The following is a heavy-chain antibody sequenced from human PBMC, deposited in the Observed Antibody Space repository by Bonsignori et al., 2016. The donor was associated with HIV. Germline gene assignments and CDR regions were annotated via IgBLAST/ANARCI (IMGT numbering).Heavy chain of an antibody. J-gene: IGHJ6*03. CDR3: ARDGVDGSYGYMDV. D-gene: IGHD5-18*01. Sequence: WIRQPPGKGLEWVSVIYSGGSTYYADSVKGRFTISRDNSKNTLYLQMNSLRAEDTAVYYCARDGVDGSYGYMDVWGKGTTVTVSS. V-gene: IGHV3-53*01. CDR2: IYSGGST.